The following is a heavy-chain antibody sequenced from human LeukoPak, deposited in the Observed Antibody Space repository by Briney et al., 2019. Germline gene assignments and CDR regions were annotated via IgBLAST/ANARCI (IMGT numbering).Heavy chain of an antibody. CDR1: GASISYSGFF. J-gene: IGHJ4*02. CDR3: ARDHIAVSSFDQ. V-gene: IGHV4-39*07. CDR2: IYYFGTT. Sequence: SETLSLTCTVSGASISYSGFFWGWIRQPPGKGLEWIGSIYYFGTTYYNPSLKTRVAMSVVMSKNQFSLKLTSVTAADTAVYYCARDHIAVSSFDQWGQGTLVTVSS. D-gene: IGHD6-19*01.